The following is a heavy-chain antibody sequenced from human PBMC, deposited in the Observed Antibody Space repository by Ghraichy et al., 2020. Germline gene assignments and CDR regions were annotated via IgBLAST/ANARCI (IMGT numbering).Heavy chain of an antibody. D-gene: IGHD6-19*01. CDR3: ARVTPIAVAGICWFDP. J-gene: IGHJ5*02. V-gene: IGHV1-18*01. Sequence: ASVKVSCKASGYTFTSYGISWVRQAPGQGLEWMGWISAYNGNTNYAQKLQGRVTMTTDTSTSTAYMELRSLRSDDTAVYYCARVTPIAVAGICWFDPWGQGTLVTVSS. CDR2: ISAYNGNT. CDR1: GYTFTSYG.